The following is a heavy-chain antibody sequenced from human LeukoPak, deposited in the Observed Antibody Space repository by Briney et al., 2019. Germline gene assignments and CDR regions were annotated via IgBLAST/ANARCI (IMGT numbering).Heavy chain of an antibody. CDR1: GYTFTSYG. V-gene: IGHV1-18*01. J-gene: IGHJ6*02. CDR2: ISAYNGNT. D-gene: IGHD2-15*01. CDR3: ARSGDIVVVEADTYVDV. Sequence: ASVKVSCKASGYTFTSYGISWLRQAPGQGLEWMGWISAYNGNTNYAQNLHGRVTITTDTSTSTAYMDLRSRRSDVTGVYYCARSGDIVVVEADTYVDVWGQGTTVTVSS.